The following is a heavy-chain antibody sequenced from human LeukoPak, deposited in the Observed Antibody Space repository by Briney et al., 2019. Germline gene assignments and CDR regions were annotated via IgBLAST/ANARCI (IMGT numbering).Heavy chain of an antibody. J-gene: IGHJ4*02. CDR1: GYTFTGYY. CDR2: INPNRGGT. Sequence: PMASVKVSCKASGYTFTGYYIHWVRQAPGQGLEWMGWINPNRGGTNYAQKFQGRVTMTRDTSISTAYMELTRLRSDDTAVYYCARDGADWNFDYWGQGTLVTVSS. D-gene: IGHD1-1*01. V-gene: IGHV1-2*02. CDR3: ARDGADWNFDY.